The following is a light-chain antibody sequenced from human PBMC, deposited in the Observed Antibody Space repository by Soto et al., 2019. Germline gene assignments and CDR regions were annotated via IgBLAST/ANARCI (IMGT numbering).Light chain of an antibody. CDR2: DVS. CDR1: SRDVGGDNY. Sequence: QSALTQPASVSGSPGQSITISCTGTSRDVGGDNYVSWYQQHPGKAPKLLIYDVSNRPSGVSNRFSGSKSGNTASLTISGLQAEDEADYYCRSYTSSSTYLVFGGGTKLTVL. CDR3: RSYTSSSTYLV. V-gene: IGLV2-14*01. J-gene: IGLJ2*01.